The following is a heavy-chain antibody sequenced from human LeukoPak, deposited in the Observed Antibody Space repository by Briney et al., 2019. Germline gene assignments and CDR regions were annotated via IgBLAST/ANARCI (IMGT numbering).Heavy chain of an antibody. J-gene: IGHJ4*02. CDR3: ARFGSGRDLSHFDY. D-gene: IGHD3-10*01. V-gene: IGHV3-7*01. CDR1: GFTFISYW. CDR2: INQDGSEQ. Sequence: PGGSLRLSCAASGFTFISYWMAWVRQAPGKGLEWVASINQDGSEQFFVDSMKCRFTISRDYAKNSLYLQINNLRAEDTAVYYCARFGSGRDLSHFDYWGQGTLVTVSS.